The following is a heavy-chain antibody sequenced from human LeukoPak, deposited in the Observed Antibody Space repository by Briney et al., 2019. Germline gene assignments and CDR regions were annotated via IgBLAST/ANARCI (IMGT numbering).Heavy chain of an antibody. J-gene: IGHJ5*02. CDR2: IYTSGST. Sequence: SETLSLTCTVSGGSISSYYWSWIRQPPGKGLEWIGYIYTSGSTNYNPSLKSRVTISVDTSKNQFSLKLSSMTAADTAVYYCARGGIAVLGFDPWGQGTLVTVSS. CDR1: GGSISSYY. CDR3: ARGGIAVLGFDP. D-gene: IGHD6-19*01. V-gene: IGHV4-4*09.